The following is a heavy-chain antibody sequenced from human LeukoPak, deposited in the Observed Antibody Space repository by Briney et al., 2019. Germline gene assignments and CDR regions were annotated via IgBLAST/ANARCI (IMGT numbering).Heavy chain of an antibody. V-gene: IGHV3-33*01. CDR1: GFTFSTYG. CDR2: TLYVGSNK. CDR3: ARGHKRYYYGSGSYFGLNYGMDV. Sequence: PGRSLRLSCAASGFTFSTYGMHWVRQAPGKGLEWVAVTLYVGSNKYYADYAKGPVTISTENSKYTVYLQMTSLRAEDKATYYCARGHKRYYYGSGSYFGLNYGMDVWGQGNTVTVSS. J-gene: IGHJ6*02. D-gene: IGHD3-10*01.